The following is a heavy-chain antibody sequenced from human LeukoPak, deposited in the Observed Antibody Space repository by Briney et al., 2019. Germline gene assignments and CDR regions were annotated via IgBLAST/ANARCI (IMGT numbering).Heavy chain of an antibody. CDR1: GGSISSGDYY. V-gene: IGHV4-30-4*01. CDR3: ARDAMVRGVISMYYYYYGMDV. Sequence: SQTLSLTCTVSGGSISSGDYYWSWMPQPPGKGLEWIGYISYSGSTYYNPSLKSRVTISVDTSKNQFSLKLSSVTAADTAVYYCARDAMVRGVISMYYYYYGMDVWGQGTTVTVSS. CDR2: ISYSGST. J-gene: IGHJ6*02. D-gene: IGHD3-10*01.